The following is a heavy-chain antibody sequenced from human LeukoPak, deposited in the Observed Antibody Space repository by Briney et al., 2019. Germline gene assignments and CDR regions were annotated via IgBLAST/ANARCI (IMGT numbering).Heavy chain of an antibody. D-gene: IGHD1-7*01. CDR1: GFTFSSYA. CDR3: AKAQGVRTNWNSYSFDY. V-gene: IGHV3-30*01. Sequence: PGGSLRLSCAASGFTFSSYAMHWVRQAPGKGLEWVAVISYDGSNKYYADSVKGRFTISRDNSKNTLYLQMNSLRAEDTAVYYCAKAQGVRTNWNSYSFDYWGQGTLVTVSS. CDR2: ISYDGSNK. J-gene: IGHJ4*02.